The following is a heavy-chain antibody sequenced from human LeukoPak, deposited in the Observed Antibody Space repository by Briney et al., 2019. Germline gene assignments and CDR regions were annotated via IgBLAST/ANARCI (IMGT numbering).Heavy chain of an antibody. Sequence: ETLSLTCTASGDSISSSSYYWGWIRQPPGKGLEWIGSISYSGTTYYNPSLKSRVTISVDTSKNQFSLKLSSVTAADTAVYYCACLNSSGYYGGYWGQGTLVTVSS. CDR3: ACLNSSGYYGGY. CDR1: GDSISSSSYY. J-gene: IGHJ4*02. V-gene: IGHV4-39*01. D-gene: IGHD3-22*01. CDR2: ISYSGTT.